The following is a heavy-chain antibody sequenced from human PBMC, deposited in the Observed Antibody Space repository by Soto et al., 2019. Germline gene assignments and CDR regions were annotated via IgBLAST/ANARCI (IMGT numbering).Heavy chain of an antibody. J-gene: IGHJ3*02. V-gene: IGHV3-74*01. Sequence: GGSLRLSCAASGFTFSNYWMHWVRQAPGKGLVWVSRIISDGSSADYADFVKGRFTISRDNAKNTMSLQMNSLRPEDTAVYYCARDDPRTGDAFDMWGQGTTVTVSS. CDR2: IISDGSSA. CDR1: GFTFSNYW. CDR3: ARDDPRTGDAFDM.